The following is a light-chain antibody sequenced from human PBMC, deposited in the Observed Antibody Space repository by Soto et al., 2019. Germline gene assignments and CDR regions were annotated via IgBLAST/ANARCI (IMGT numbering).Light chain of an antibody. Sequence: EVVMTQSPSTLSVSPGETATLSCRASQSIIRNLAWYQQRPGQAPRILIYDASTRATGIPDRFSGSGSGTEFALTISSLQSEDFAVYYCQQFNNWPHTFGQGTKVDIK. CDR1: QSIIRN. J-gene: IGKJ1*01. CDR2: DAS. V-gene: IGKV3-15*01. CDR3: QQFNNWPHT.